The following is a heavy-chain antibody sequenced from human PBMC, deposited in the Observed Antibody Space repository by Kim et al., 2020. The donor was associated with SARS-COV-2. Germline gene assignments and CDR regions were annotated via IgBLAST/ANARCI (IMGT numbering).Heavy chain of an antibody. D-gene: IGHD5-18*01. Sequence: GGSLRLSCAASGFTFSSYSMNWVRQAPGKGLEWVSSISSSSSYIYYADSVKGRFTISRDNAKNSLYLQMNSLRAEDTAVYYCARDLSGGLADTAMARGYYYYYGMDVWGQGTTVTVSS. CDR1: GFTFSSYS. CDR3: ARDLSGGLADTAMARGYYYYYGMDV. V-gene: IGHV3-21*01. J-gene: IGHJ6*02. CDR2: ISSSSSYI.